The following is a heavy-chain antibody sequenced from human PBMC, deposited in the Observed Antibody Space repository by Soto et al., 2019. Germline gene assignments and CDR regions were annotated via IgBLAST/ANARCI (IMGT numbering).Heavy chain of an antibody. CDR1: GFALSSSW. V-gene: IGHV3-74*01. D-gene: IGHD6-19*01. J-gene: IGHJ4*02. CDR3: ARGPRGWYGFDY. Sequence: VQLVESGGGLVQPGGSLRLSCAGSGFALSSSWMHWVRQDPGKGLVWVSRINFDGSTTDYADSVRGRFTSSRDNAKNTLYLEMNSLRVDDTAVYHCARGPRGWYGFDYWGQGTLVPVSS. CDR2: INFDGSTT.